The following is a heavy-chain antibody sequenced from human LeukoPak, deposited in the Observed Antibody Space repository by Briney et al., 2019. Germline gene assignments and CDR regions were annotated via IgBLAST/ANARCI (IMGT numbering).Heavy chain of an antibody. CDR2: IYYSGTI. Sequence: SETLSLTCTVSGXSVSGPDYYWSWIRQPPGKGLEWIGYIYYSGTINYNPSLKSRVTMSIDTSKNHFSLKVTSVSAADTAVYFRARGRFFAGGAFYFDYWGQGTLVTVSS. J-gene: IGHJ4*02. D-gene: IGHD3-3*01. CDR1: GXSVSGPDYY. V-gene: IGHV4-61*03. CDR3: ARGRFFAGGAFYFDY.